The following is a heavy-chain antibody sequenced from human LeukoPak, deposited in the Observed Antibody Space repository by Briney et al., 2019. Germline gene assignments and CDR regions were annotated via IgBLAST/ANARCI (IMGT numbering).Heavy chain of an antibody. V-gene: IGHV4-34*01. CDR1: GGSFSGYS. CDR2: IHRSGSI. D-gene: IGHD3-22*01. J-gene: IGHJ4*02. Sequence: SETLSLTCDVSGGSFSGYSWSWIRQPPGGGLEWIGQIHRSGSINYNPSLRSRVTMSVDTSKSHFSLTLTSLTAADTAVYYCAGGPQYFDSTGYTQDILTNWRQGTMVTVSS. CDR3: AGGPQYFDSTGYTQDILTN.